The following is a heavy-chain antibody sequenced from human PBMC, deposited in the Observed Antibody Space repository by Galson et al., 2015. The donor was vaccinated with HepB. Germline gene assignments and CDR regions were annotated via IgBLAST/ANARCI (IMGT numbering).Heavy chain of an antibody. J-gene: IGHJ3*02. D-gene: IGHD1-26*01. CDR2: IIPIFGTA. V-gene: IGHV1-69*06. Sequence: SVKVSCKASGGTFSSYAISWVRQAPGQGLEWMGGIIPIFGTANYAQKFQGRVTITADKSTSTAYMELSSLRSEDTAVYYCARGGELPLGSSFDIWGQGTMVTVSS. CDR3: ARGGELPLGSSFDI. CDR1: GGTFSSYA.